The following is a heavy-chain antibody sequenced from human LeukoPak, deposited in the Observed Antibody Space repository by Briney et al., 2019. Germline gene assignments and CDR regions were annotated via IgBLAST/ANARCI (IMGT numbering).Heavy chain of an antibody. V-gene: IGHV4-39*01. CDR3: ASHPNPYDNSGYYRGEFDF. Sequence: SETLSLTCSVSGGSINNRYYYWGWIRQPPGKGLEWIGSLYYDGTTFYNPSLKSRVAISVDTSKNQFSLKLSSVTAADTAVFYCASHPNPYDNSGYYRGEFDFWGQGTLVTVSS. CDR1: GGSINNRYYY. CDR2: LYYDGTT. J-gene: IGHJ4*02. D-gene: IGHD3-22*01.